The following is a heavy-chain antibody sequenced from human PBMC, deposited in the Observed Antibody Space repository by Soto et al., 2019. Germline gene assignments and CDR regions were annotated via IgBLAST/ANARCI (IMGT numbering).Heavy chain of an antibody. J-gene: IGHJ2*01. V-gene: IGHV4-34*01. CDR1: GGSFSGYY. CDR2: INHSGST. Sequence: SETLSLTCAVYGGSFSGYYWSWIRQPPGKGLEWIGEINHSGSTNYNPSLKSRVTISVDTSKNQFSLKLSSVTAADTAVYYCARDSGSYSNWYFDLWGRGTLVTVSS. CDR3: ARDSGSYSNWYFDL. D-gene: IGHD1-26*01.